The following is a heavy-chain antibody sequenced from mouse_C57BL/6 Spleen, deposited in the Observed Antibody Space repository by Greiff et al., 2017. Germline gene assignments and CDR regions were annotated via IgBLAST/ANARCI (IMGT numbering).Heavy chain of an antibody. D-gene: IGHD1-1*01. J-gene: IGHJ2*01. V-gene: IGHV8-12*01. CDR2: IYWDDDK. CDR1: GFSLSTSGMG. CDR3: ARRGYGSSYDY. Sequence: ESGPGILQSSQTLSLTCSFSGFSLSTSGMGVSWIRQPSGKGLEWLAHIYWDDDKRYNPSLKGRLTISKDTSRNQVFLKITSVDTADTATYYCARRGYGSSYDYWGQGTTLTVSS.